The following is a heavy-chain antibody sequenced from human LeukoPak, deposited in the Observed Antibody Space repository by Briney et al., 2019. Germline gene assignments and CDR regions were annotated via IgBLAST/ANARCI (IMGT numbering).Heavy chain of an antibody. V-gene: IGHV3-33*06. Sequence: GGSLRLSCAASGFTFSSYGMHWVRQAPGKGLEWVAVIWYDGSNKYYADSVKGRFTISRDNSKNTLYLQMNSLRAEDTAVYYCAEDYGYGDYGYYYYYMDVWGKGTTVTVSS. CDR2: IWYDGSNK. CDR3: AEDYGYGDYGYYYYYMDV. D-gene: IGHD4-17*01. J-gene: IGHJ6*03. CDR1: GFTFSSYG.